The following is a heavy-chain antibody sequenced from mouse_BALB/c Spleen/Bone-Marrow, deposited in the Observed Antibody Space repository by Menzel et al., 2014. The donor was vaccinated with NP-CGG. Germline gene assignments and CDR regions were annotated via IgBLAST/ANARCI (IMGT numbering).Heavy chain of an antibody. J-gene: IGHJ1*01. CDR2: ISSGGSYT. D-gene: IGHD1-2*01. CDR3: ARQRLRLPNFDV. CDR1: GFTFSSYA. Sequence: EVKLVESGGGLVKPGGSLKLSCAASGFTFSSYAMSWVRQSPEKRLEWVAEISSGGSYTYYPDTVTGRFTISRDNAKNTLYLEMSSLRSEDTAMYYCARQRLRLPNFDVWGAGTTVTVSS. V-gene: IGHV5-9-4*01.